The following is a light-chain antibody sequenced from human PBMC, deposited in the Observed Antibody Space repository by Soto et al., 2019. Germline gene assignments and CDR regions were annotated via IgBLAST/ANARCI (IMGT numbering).Light chain of an antibody. CDR1: SSNIGAGYD. Sequence: QSVLTQPPSVSGAPGQRVTISCSGSSSNIGAGYDVHWYQQLPGTAPRLLIYVSRNRPSGVPDRFSGSKSGTSASLAITGLQTDDEDDYYCQSYDSSLRLAVFGGGTKLTVL. CDR2: VSR. V-gene: IGLV1-40*01. CDR3: QSYDSSLRLAV. J-gene: IGLJ3*02.